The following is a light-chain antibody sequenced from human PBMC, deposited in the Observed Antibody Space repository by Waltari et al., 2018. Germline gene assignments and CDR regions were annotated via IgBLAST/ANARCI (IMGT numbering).Light chain of an antibody. Sequence: QSALTQPPSASGSPGQSVTISCTGTSSDVGSHNFVSWYQQFPGKAPKLIIWEVSRRPSGVPDRFSGSKSGDAASLTVSGLQAEDEADYDCSSYGGINNSPYVFGTGTKVTVL. V-gene: IGLV2-8*01. CDR3: SSYGGINNSPYV. CDR1: SSDVGSHNF. J-gene: IGLJ1*01. CDR2: EVS.